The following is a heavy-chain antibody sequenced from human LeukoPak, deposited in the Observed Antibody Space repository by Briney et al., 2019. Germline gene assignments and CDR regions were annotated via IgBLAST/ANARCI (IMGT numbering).Heavy chain of an antibody. D-gene: IGHD6-13*01. Sequence: SETLSLTCTVSGDSIGSSRYYWGWIRQPPGKGLEWIGNIYYSGSAYYNPSLKSRVTISVDTSKNQFSLKLSSVTAADTAVYYCARVYSQQLDTYYYYYYYMDVWGKGTTVTVSS. V-gene: IGHV4-39*07. CDR3: ARVYSQQLDTYYYYYYYMDV. CDR2: IYYSGSA. CDR1: GDSIGSSRYY. J-gene: IGHJ6*03.